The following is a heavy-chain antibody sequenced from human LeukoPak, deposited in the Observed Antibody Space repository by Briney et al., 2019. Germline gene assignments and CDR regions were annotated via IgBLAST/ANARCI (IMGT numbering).Heavy chain of an antibody. CDR1: GGSISSHY. Sequence: PSETLSLTCTVSGGSISSHYWSWIRQPPGKGLEWIGYIYYSGSTNYNPSLKSRVTISVDTSKNQLSLKLSSVTAADTAVYYCARDVRAAAGMYCYYYMDVWGKGTTVTVSS. V-gene: IGHV4-59*11. D-gene: IGHD6-13*01. CDR2: IYYSGST. J-gene: IGHJ6*03. CDR3: ARDVRAAAGMYCYYYMDV.